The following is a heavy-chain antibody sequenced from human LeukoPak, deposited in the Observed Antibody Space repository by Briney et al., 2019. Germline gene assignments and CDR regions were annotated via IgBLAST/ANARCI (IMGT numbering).Heavy chain of an antibody. D-gene: IGHD2-2*02. Sequence: PGGSLRLSCAASGFTFDDYGVSWVRQAPGKGLEWVSGINWNGGSTGYADSVKGRSTISRDNAKNSLYLQMNSLRAEDTALYHCARGGYCSSTSCYTYYYYGMDVWGQGTTVTVSS. V-gene: IGHV3-20*01. CDR1: GFTFDDYG. CDR2: INWNGGST. CDR3: ARGGYCSSTSCYTYYYYGMDV. J-gene: IGHJ6*02.